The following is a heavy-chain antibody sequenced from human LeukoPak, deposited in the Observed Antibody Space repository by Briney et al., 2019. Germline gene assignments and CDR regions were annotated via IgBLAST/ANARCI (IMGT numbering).Heavy chain of an antibody. CDR1: GFIVNTYY. D-gene: IGHD1-26*01. CDR3: ARIYSGSHYS. J-gene: IGHJ4*02. CDR2: IYSDGST. V-gene: IGHV3-53*01. Sequence: PGGSLRLSCAVSGFIVNTYYMSWVRQAPGKGLEWVSIIYSDGSTYYADSVKGRFTISRDTSKNTLFLQMNSPRAEDTAVYYCARIYSGSHYSWGQGTLVTISS.